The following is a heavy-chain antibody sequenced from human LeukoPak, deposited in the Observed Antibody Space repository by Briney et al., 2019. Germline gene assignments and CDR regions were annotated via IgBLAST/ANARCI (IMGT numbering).Heavy chain of an antibody. CDR1: GYTFIDYS. CDR2: ITPNSGDA. CDR3: AKDLGDCSGGSCYSGYYYSGMDV. Sequence: GASVKVSCKASGYTFIDYSIYWVRQAPGQGLEWMGRITPNSGDANYAQKFQGRVTMTRDTSINTAYLDLSRLRSDDTAVYYCAKDLGDCSGGSCYSGYYYSGMDVWGQGTPVTVSS. J-gene: IGHJ6*02. V-gene: IGHV1-2*06. D-gene: IGHD2-15*01.